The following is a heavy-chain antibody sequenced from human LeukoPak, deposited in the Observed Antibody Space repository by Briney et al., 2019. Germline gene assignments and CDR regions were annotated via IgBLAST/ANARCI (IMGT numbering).Heavy chain of an antibody. CDR1: GFSFSNYG. D-gene: IGHD6-13*01. CDR3: AKSGPVAAVISLFEY. Sequence: GGSLRLSRAASGFSFSNYGLSWVRQAPERGLEWVSTINDDGSKSYYADSVKGRFSISRDNSRNTLYLQMNTLRADDTAVYYCAKSGPVAAVISLFEYWGQGTLVTVSS. V-gene: IGHV3-23*01. J-gene: IGHJ4*02. CDR2: INDDGSKS.